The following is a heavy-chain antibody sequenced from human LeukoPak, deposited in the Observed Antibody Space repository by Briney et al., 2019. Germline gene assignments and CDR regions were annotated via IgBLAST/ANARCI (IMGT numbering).Heavy chain of an antibody. CDR1: GFTFSSNY. Sequence: SGGSLRLSCVASGFTFSSNYMSWVRQAPGKGLEWVSVIYSGGSTYYADSVKGRFTISRDNSKNTLYLQMNSLRAEDTAVYYCASGSGSYRTPYYYMDVWGTGTTATVSS. CDR3: ASGSGSYRTPYYYMDV. J-gene: IGHJ6*03. CDR2: IYSGGST. D-gene: IGHD3-10*01. V-gene: IGHV3-53*01.